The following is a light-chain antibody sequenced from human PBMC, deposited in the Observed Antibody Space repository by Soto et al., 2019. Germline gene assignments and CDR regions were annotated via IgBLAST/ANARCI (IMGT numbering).Light chain of an antibody. CDR2: GAS. CDR3: QQYGSSPIT. Sequence: EIVLTQSAATLSLSPGERATLSCRASQSLSSYLAWYQQKPGQAPRLLIYGASSRATGIPNRFSGSGSGTDFTLTISRLEPEDFAVYYCQQYGSSPITFGQGTRLEIK. V-gene: IGKV3-20*01. J-gene: IGKJ5*01. CDR1: QSLSSY.